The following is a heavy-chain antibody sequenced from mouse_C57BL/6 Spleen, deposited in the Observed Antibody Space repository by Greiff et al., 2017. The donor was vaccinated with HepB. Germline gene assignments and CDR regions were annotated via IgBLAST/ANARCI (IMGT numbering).Heavy chain of an antibody. V-gene: IGHV5-4*01. Sequence: EVKLMESGGGLVKPGGSLKLSCAASGFTFSSYAMSWVRQTPEKRLEWVATISDGGSYTYYPDNVKGRFTISRDNAKNNLYLQISHLKSEDTAMYYCAREEGDYDFFYAMDYWGQGTSVTVSS. CDR2: ISDGGSYT. D-gene: IGHD2-4*01. CDR3: AREEGDYDFFYAMDY. CDR1: GFTFSSYA. J-gene: IGHJ4*01.